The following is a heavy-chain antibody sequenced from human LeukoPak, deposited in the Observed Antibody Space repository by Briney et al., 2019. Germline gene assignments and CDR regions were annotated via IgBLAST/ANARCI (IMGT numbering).Heavy chain of an antibody. CDR2: IYPGDSET. J-gene: IGHJ4*02. CDR1: GYSFTSYW. D-gene: IGHD7-27*01. CDR3: ARSPLTGASYFDY. V-gene: IGHV5-51*01. Sequence: GESLKISCKGSGYSFTSYWIGWVRQMPGEGLEWMGIIYPGDSETRYSPSFQGQVTISADKSISTAYLQWSSLKASDTAMYYCARSPLTGASYFDYWGQGTLVTVSS.